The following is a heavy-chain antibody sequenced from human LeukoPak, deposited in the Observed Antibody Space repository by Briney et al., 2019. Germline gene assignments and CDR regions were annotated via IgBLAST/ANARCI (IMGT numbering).Heavy chain of an antibody. CDR2: THGSEK. V-gene: IGHV3-7*03. Sequence: GGSLRLSCAASGFIFSNYWMSWVRQAPGKGLEWVANTHGSEKYYVDSVKGRFTISRDNAKNSLYLQMNSPRAEDTAVYYCARETPYGSLTFDYWGQGTLVTVSS. CDR3: ARETPYGSLTFDY. J-gene: IGHJ4*02. D-gene: IGHD3-10*01. CDR1: GFIFSNYW.